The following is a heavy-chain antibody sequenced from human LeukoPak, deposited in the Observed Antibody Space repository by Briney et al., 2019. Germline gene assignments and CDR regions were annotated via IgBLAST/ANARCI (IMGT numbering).Heavy chain of an antibody. D-gene: IGHD2-2*03. J-gene: IGHJ5*02. CDR2: IKSDGSVI. CDR3: ARDWIDRGTFDP. CDR1: GFTFSSYY. V-gene: IGHV3-74*01. Sequence: GGSLRLSCAASGFTFSSYYMHWVRQAPGKGLVWVSRIKSDGSVIGYADSVKGRFAISRDNAKNTMYLQMNSLRAEDTAVYYCARDWIDRGTFDPWGQGTLVTVSS.